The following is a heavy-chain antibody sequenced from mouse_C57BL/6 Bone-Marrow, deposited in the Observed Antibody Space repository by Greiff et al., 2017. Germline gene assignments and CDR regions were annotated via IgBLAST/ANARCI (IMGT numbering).Heavy chain of an antibody. D-gene: IGHD2-3*01. J-gene: IGHJ3*01. CDR1: GYTFTSYW. CDR3: ARYEGFAY. Sequence: QVQLKQSGAELVKPGASVKLSCKASGYTFTSYWMQWVKQRPGQGLEWIGEIDPSDSYTNYNQKFKGKATLTVDTSSSTAYMQLSSLTSEDSAVYYCARYEGFAYWGQGTLVTVSA. V-gene: IGHV1-50*01. CDR2: IDPSDSYT.